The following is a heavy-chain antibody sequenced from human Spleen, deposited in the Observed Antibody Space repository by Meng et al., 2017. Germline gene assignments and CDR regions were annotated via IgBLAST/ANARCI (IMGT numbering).Heavy chain of an antibody. CDR2: TRNKAKSYTT. V-gene: IGHV3-72*01. CDR1: GFTFSSYW. Sequence: GGSLRLSCAASGFTFSSYWMHWVRQTPGKGLEWVGRTRNKAKSYTTDYAASVKGRFTISRDDSKNTVYLQMNSLKTEDTAVYYCSGHIDYWGQGTLVTVSS. CDR3: SGHIDY. D-gene: IGHD5-12*01. J-gene: IGHJ4*02.